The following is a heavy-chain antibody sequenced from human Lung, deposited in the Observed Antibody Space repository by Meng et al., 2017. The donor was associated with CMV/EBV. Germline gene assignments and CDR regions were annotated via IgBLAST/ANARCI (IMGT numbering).Heavy chain of an antibody. CDR2: CRNKDNSHTT. CDR1: GFPFSDHY. J-gene: IGHJ4*02. CDR3: ARVGSNNWSIDY. V-gene: IGHV3-72*01. Sequence: GGSLRLSCVGSGFPFSDHYMDWVRQAPGKGLEWVGRCRNKDNSHTTEYAASVKGRFTISRDDSESSLYLQMTSLKAEDTAVYFCARVGSNNWSIDYWGQGTQVTVSS. D-gene: IGHD1-20*01.